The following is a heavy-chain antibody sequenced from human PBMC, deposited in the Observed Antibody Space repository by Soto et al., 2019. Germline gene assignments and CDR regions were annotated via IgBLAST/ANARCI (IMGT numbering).Heavy chain of an antibody. V-gene: IGHV4-31*03. CDR3: ARDPGGTDFAEWTYYFDY. CDR1: GGSISSGGYY. Sequence: SETLSLTCTVSGGSISSGGYYWSWIRQHPGKGLEWIGYIFYSGSTYYNPSLKSRVAISVDTSKNQFSLKLSSVTAEDTAVYYCARDPGGTDFAEWTYYFDYWGQGTLVTVSS. CDR2: IFYSGST. J-gene: IGHJ4*02. D-gene: IGHD3-3*01.